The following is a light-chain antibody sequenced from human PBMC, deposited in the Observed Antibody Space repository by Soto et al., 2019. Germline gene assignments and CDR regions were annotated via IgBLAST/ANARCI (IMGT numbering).Light chain of an antibody. CDR3: QQYNHYSGT. CDR2: AAS. Sequence: DIHMTQSPSTLSGSVGDIFTITCRASQTISSWLAWYQKKPGRAPKLLIYAASSLESGVPSTLRGSGYGTEFTITISSMKNDDFETYYCQQYNHYSGTFGQGTKVDIK. V-gene: IGKV1-5*01. CDR1: QTISSW. J-gene: IGKJ1*01.